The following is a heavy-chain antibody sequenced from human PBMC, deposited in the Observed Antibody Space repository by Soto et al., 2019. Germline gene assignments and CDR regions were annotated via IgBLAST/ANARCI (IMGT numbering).Heavy chain of an antibody. CDR2: ISSRSDI. CDR1: GFTFSTYS. D-gene: IGHD2-2*02. V-gene: IGHV3-21*01. J-gene: IGHJ6*02. CDR3: AREYTAWPLAYGLDV. Sequence: PGGSLRLSCVGSGFTFSTYSINFFRQSPWKWLEWVSSISSRSDIYYADSVKGRFTISRDNAKNSVSLQMNSLRAEDTAVYYCAREYTAWPLAYGLDVWGQGTTVTVSS.